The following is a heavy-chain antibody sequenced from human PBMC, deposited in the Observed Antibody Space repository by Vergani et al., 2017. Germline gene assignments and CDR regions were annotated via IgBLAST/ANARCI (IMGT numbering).Heavy chain of an antibody. Sequence: QITLRESGPALVKPTQTLTLTCTFSGFSLSTSGMCVSWIRQPPGKALEWLALIDWDDDKYYSTSLKTRLTISKDTSKNQVVLTMTNMDPVDTATYYCARVRWFGGGDYYYGMDVWGQGTTVTVSS. D-gene: IGHD3-10*01. CDR3: ARVRWFGGGDYYYGMDV. CDR1: GFSLSTSGMC. V-gene: IGHV2-70*01. J-gene: IGHJ6*02. CDR2: IDWDDDK.